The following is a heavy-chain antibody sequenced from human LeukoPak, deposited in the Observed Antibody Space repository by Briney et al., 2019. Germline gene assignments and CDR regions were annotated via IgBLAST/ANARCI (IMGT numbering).Heavy chain of an antibody. CDR2: ISYDGSNK. J-gene: IGHJ4*02. CDR1: GFTFSNAW. Sequence: GGSLRLSCAASGFTFSNAWMSWVRQAPGKGLEWVAVISYDGSNKYYADSVKGRFTISRDNAKNSLYLQMDSLRAEDTAVYYCARDGITMRILEYWGQGTLVTVSS. V-gene: IGHV3-30*03. CDR3: ARDGITMRILEY. D-gene: IGHD3-10*01.